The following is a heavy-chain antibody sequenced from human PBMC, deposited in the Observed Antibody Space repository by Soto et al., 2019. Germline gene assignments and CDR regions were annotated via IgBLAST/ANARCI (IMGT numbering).Heavy chain of an antibody. CDR1: GFTFSSYG. CDR2: IWYDGSDK. D-gene: IGHD1-26*01. J-gene: IGHJ4*02. CDR3: ARDLVGATTASYFDY. Sequence: GGSLRLSCAASGFTFSSYGMHWVRQAPGKGLEWVAVIWYDGSDKFYADSVKGRFTISRDNSKNTLYLQMNSLRAEDTAVYYCARDLVGATTASYFDYWGQGTLVTVSS. V-gene: IGHV3-33*01.